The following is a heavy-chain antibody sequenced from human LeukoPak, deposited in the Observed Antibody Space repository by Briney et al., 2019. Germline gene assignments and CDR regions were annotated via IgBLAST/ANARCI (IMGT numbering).Heavy chain of an antibody. D-gene: IGHD6-6*01. CDR1: GYTFTGYY. CDR3: ARLLPVIAARGSPMDYYYMDA. V-gene: IGHV1-2*02. J-gene: IGHJ6*03. Sequence: ASVKVSCKASGYTFTGYYMHWVRQAPGQGLEWMGWINPNSGGTNYAQKFQGRVTMTRDTSISTAYMELSRLRSDDTAVYYCARLLPVIAARGSPMDYYYMDAWGKRTTVTVSS. CDR2: INPNSGGT.